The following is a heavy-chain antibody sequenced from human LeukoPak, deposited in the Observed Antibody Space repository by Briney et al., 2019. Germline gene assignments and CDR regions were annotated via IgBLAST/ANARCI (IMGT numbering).Heavy chain of an antibody. CDR3: ANRYCSGGSCYDAFDI. Sequence: GGSLRLSCAASGFTFSSYGMSWVRQAPGKGLEWVSAISGSGGSTYYADSVKGRFTISRDNSKNTLYLQMNSLRAEDTAVYYCANRYCSGGSCYDAFDIWGQGTMVTVSS. CDR1: GFTFSSYG. J-gene: IGHJ3*02. CDR2: ISGSGGST. D-gene: IGHD2-15*01. V-gene: IGHV3-23*01.